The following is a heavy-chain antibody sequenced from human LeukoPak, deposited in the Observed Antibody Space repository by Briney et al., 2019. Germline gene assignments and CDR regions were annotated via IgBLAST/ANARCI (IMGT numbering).Heavy chain of an antibody. D-gene: IGHD3-10*01. CDR1: GGTFSSYA. CDR2: IIPIFGTA. Sequence: ASVKVSCKASGGTFSSYAISWVRQAPGQGLEWMGGIIPIFGTANYAQKFQGRVTITTDESTSTAYMELSSLRSEDTAVYYCAKDPGLLLWFGELHAFDIWGQGTMVTVSS. CDR3: AKDPGLLLWFGELHAFDI. J-gene: IGHJ3*02. V-gene: IGHV1-69*05.